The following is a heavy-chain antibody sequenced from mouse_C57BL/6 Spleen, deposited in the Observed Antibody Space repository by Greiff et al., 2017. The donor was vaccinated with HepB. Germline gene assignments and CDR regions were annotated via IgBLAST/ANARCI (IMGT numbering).Heavy chain of an antibody. CDR1: GYAFSSSW. CDR2: IYPGDGDT. D-gene: IGHD2-1*01. CDR3: ARWGGNYDAMDY. V-gene: IGHV1-82*01. Sequence: QVQLQQSGPELVKPGASVKISCKASGYAFSSSWMNWVKQRPGKGLDWIGRIYPGDGDTNYNGKFKGKATLTADKSSSTAYMQLSSLTSEDSAVYFCARWGGNYDAMDYWGQGTSVTVSS. J-gene: IGHJ4*01.